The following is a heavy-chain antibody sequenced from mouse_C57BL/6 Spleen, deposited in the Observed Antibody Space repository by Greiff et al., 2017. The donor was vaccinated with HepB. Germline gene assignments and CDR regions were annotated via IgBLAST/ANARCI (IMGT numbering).Heavy chain of an antibody. CDR1: GYTFTSYG. Sequence: QVQLQQSGAELARPGASVKLSCKASGYTFTSYGISWVKQRTGQGLEWIGEIYPRSGNTYYNEKFKGKATLTADKSSSTAYMELRSLTSEDSAVYFCARSRDYDGTLLAYWGRGTLVTVSA. J-gene: IGHJ3*01. CDR3: ARSRDYDGTLLAY. CDR2: IYPRSGNT. V-gene: IGHV1-81*01. D-gene: IGHD2-4*01.